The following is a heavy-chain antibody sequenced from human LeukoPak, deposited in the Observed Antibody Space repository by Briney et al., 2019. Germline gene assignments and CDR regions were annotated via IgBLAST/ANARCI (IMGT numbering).Heavy chain of an antibody. CDR2: INTNTGNP. CDR3: ARVPFVVMGDTGNWFDP. CDR1: GYTFTNYA. J-gene: IGHJ5*02. V-gene: IGHV7-4-1*01. Sequence: ASVKVSCKASGYTFTNYAMNWVRQAPGQGLEWMGRINTNTGNPTYAQGFTGRFVFSLDASVSTAYLQIRRLKAEDTAVYYCARVPFVVMGDTGNWFDPWGQGTLVTVSS. D-gene: IGHD2-8*01.